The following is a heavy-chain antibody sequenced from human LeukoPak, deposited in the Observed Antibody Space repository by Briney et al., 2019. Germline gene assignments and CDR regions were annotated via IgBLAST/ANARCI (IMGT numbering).Heavy chain of an antibody. CDR2: IYYSGST. CDR3: ARDRRNGIAAAGIFDY. Sequence: PSETLSLTCNVPGGSISSSSYYWGWIRQPPGKGLEWIGSIYYSGSTYYNPSLKSRVTISVDRSKNQFSLKLSSVTAADTAVYYCARDRRNGIAAAGIFDYWGQGTLVTVSS. D-gene: IGHD6-13*01. CDR1: GGSISSSSYY. V-gene: IGHV4-39*07. J-gene: IGHJ4*02.